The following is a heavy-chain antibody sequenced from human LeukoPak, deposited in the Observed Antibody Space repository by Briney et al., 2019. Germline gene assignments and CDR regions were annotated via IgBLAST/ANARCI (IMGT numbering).Heavy chain of an antibody. CDR1: GFPLRSYS. V-gene: IGHV3-23*01. D-gene: IGHD2/OR15-2a*01. Sequence: GGSLRLSCAASGFPLRSYSLSWVRQAPGKGLEWVSAISGSAGYTYYADSVKGRFTISRDISKNTLYLQENSLRAEDMAVYYCAKVFLPRKPVVGYQYYFDSWGQGTLVTVSS. CDR3: AKVFLPRKPVVGYQYYFDS. CDR2: ISGSAGYT. J-gene: IGHJ4*02.